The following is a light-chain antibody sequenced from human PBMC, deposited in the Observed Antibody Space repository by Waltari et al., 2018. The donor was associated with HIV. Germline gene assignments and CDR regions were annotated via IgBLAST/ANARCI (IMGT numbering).Light chain of an antibody. CDR1: SSDVGRHNR. J-gene: IGLJ1*01. CDR3: SSYTSSSTYV. CDR2: EVT. V-gene: IGLV2-18*02. Sequence: QSALTQPPSLSGSPGQSVTISCTGSSSDVGRHNRVSWYQQPPGTAPKLLIAEVTYRPSGVPDRFSGSKSGNTASLTISGLQAEDEADYYCSSYTSSSTYVFGTGTRVTVL.